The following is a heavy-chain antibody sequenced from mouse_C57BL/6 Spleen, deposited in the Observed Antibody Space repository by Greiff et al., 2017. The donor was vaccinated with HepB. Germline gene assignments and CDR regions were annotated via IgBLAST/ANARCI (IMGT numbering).Heavy chain of an antibody. CDR2: IYPSDSDT. D-gene: IGHD3-3*01. J-gene: IGHJ1*03. V-gene: IGHV1-61*01. CDR1: GYTFTSYW. Sequence: QVQLQQPGAELVRPGSSVKLSCKASGYTFTSYWMDWVKQRPGQGLEWIGNIYPSDSDTHYNQKFKDKATLTVDKSSSTAYLQLSSLTSGDSAVYYGASQGGPWYFDVWGTGTTVTVSS. CDR3: ASQGGPWYFDV.